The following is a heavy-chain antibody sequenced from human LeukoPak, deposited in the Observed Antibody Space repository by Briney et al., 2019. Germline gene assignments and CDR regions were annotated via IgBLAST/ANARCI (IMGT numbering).Heavy chain of an antibody. CDR1: GGSITSGSYY. J-gene: IGHJ5*02. CDR2: IYMIGPT. CDR3: ARESGGITMVRGVIIPQDWFDP. V-gene: IGHV4-61*02. D-gene: IGHD3-10*01. Sequence: PSETLSLTCTVSGGSITSGSYYWSWIRHPAGKGLEWIGRIYMIGPTNYNPSLKSRVTISVDTSKTQFSLKLSSVTAADTAVYYCARESGGITMVRGVIIPQDWFDPWGQGTLVTVSS.